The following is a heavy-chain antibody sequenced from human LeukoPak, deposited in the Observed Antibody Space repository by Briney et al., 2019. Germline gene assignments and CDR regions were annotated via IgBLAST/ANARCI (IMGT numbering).Heavy chain of an antibody. V-gene: IGHV4-39*01. J-gene: IGHJ3*02. Sequence: PSETLSLTCTVSGGSISSSGYYWGWIRQPPGKGLEWIGSVYYSGSTYYNPSLKSPRTISVITSKNQFSLKLSSVTAADTAVYYCASAPSGPFDIWGQGTMVTVSS. CDR1: GGSISSSGYY. CDR3: ASAPSGPFDI. CDR2: VYYSGST.